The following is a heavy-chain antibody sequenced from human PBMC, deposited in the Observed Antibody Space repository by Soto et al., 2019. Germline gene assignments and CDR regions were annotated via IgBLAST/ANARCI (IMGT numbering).Heavy chain of an antibody. V-gene: IGHV5-10-1*01. D-gene: IGHD6-13*01. J-gene: IGHJ4*02. Sequence: PGESLKISCKGSGYSLTSYWISWVRQMPGKGLEWMGRIDPSDSYTNYSPSFQGHVTISADKSISTAYLQWSSLKASDTAMYYCARHPTGGAAATFWGQGTLVTVSS. CDR3: ARHPTGGAAATF. CDR1: GYSLTSYW. CDR2: IDPSDSYT.